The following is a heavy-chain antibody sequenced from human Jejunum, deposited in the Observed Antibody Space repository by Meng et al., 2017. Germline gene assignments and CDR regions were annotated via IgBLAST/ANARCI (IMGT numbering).Heavy chain of an antibody. CDR3: ARTPLYSGSYYFDP. Sequence: QVPPQETGPGLVRPLETLALPCIVSADSGRSDNYYWGWIRQPPGKGLEWIGYVYYSGHTDCNPSLKSRLSITIDTSKNHFSLKLSSVTAADTAVYYCARTPLYSGSYYFDPWGQGALVTVSS. J-gene: IGHJ4*02. D-gene: IGHD1-26*01. V-gene: IGHV4-61*03. CDR1: ADSGRSDNYY. CDR2: VYYSGHT.